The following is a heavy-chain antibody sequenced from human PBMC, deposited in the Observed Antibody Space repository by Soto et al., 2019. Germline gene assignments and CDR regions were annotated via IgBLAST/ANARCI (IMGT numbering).Heavy chain of an antibody. CDR3: ARPRRSGSYYAYYYYGMDV. D-gene: IGHD1-26*01. CDR1: GYSFTSYW. CDR2: IDPSDSYT. J-gene: IGHJ6*02. Sequence: GESLKISCNGSGYSFTSYWISWVRQMPGKGLEWMGRIDPSDSYTNYSPSFQGHVTISADKSISTAYLQWSSLKASDTAMYYCARPRRSGSYYAYYYYGMDVWGQGTTVTVSS. V-gene: IGHV5-10-1*01.